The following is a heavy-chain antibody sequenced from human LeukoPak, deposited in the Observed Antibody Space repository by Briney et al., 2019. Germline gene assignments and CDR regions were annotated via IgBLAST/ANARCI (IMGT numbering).Heavy chain of an antibody. Sequence: SETLSLTCTVSGGSISSYYWSWIRQPPGKGLEWIGYIYYSGSTNYNPSLKSRVTISVDTSKNQFSLKLRSVTAADTAVYYCARAVTYYYDSSGYYSFDYWGQGTLVTVSS. CDR2: IYYSGST. D-gene: IGHD3-22*01. V-gene: IGHV4-59*08. CDR1: GGSISSYY. J-gene: IGHJ4*02. CDR3: ARAVTYYYDSSGYYSFDY.